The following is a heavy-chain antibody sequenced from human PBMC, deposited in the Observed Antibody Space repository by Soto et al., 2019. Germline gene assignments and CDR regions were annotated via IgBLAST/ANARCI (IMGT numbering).Heavy chain of an antibody. D-gene: IGHD6-19*01. CDR2: ISGSGGST. CDR1: GFNFSSYA. V-gene: IGHV3-23*01. J-gene: IGHJ4*02. CDR3: AKDRPSSGWYGDY. Sequence: TGGSLRLSCTASGFNFSSYAMSWVRQAPGKGLEWVSAISGSGGSTYYADSVKGRFTISRDNSKNTLYLQMNSLRAEDTAVYYCAKDRPSSGWYGDYWGQGTLVTSPQ.